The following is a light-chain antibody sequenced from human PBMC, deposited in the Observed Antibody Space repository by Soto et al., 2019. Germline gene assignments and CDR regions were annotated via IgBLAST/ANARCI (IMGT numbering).Light chain of an antibody. CDR3: QQYYRVPST. Sequence: TQSPATLAVSPGEGVTLAXRASRGVGSTLAWYQHKPVXTPSXXXFDXSTRATGCPARLSGSGSATDFTLPISCRHSDDFAHYYCQQYYRVPSTFGQGTRLEIK. CDR2: DXS. V-gene: IGKV3-15*01. CDR1: RGVGST. J-gene: IGKJ5*01.